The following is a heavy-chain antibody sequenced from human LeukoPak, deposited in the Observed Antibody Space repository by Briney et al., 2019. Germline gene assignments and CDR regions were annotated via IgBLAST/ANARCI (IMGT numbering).Heavy chain of an antibody. Sequence: SETLSLTCTVSGDSIINYYWSWVRQPAGKGLEWIGRIFSSGSTDYNPSLKSRVTMSVDTSKNQFSLKLTSMTAADTAVYYCARRKVLPTAVDAFDIWGQGTMVTVSS. CDR3: ARRKVLPTAVDAFDI. J-gene: IGHJ3*02. D-gene: IGHD2-2*01. CDR2: IFSSGST. CDR1: GDSIINYY. V-gene: IGHV4-4*07.